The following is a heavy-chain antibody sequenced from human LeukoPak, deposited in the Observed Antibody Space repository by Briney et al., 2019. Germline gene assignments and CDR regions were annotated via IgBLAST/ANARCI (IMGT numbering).Heavy chain of an antibody. D-gene: IGHD3-10*01. V-gene: IGHV4-4*07. CDR2: IYASGYT. J-gene: IGHJ4*02. CDR3: ARNHIVTGTYFDS. Sequence: SETVSLTCTVSGDSISSYYWNWIRQPAGKGLEWIGRIYASGYTEYNPSLQTRVTMSVDTSKNEFSLKVDTVTAADTAVYFCARNHIVTGTYFDSWGQGILVTVSS. CDR1: GDSISSYY.